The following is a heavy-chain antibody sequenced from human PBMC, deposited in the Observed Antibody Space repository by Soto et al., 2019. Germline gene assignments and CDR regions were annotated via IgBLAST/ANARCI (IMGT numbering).Heavy chain of an antibody. CDR3: ARGREDSSSSGQDYYYYGMDV. J-gene: IGHJ6*02. V-gene: IGHV3-33*01. D-gene: IGHD6-6*01. Sequence: GGSLRLSCAASGFTFSSYGMHWVRQAPGKGLEWVAVIWYDGSNKYYADSVKGGFTISRDNSKNTLYLQMNGLRAADSAVYYCARGREDSSSSGQDYYYYGMDVWGQGTTVTVSS. CDR1: GFTFSSYG. CDR2: IWYDGSNK.